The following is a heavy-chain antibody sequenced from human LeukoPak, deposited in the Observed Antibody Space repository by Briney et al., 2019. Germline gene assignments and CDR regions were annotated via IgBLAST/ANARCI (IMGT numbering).Heavy chain of an antibody. J-gene: IGHJ4*02. CDR2: TSASGDNT. V-gene: IGHV3-23*01. CDR3: AKRFCSATRCFHFDY. Sequence: GGSLRLSCAASGLTFAGYDMSWVRQAPGKGLEWVSTTSASGDNTYYAGSVKGRFTISRDNSKNTLYLQMDSLRAEDTAVYYCAKRFCSATRCFHFDYWGQGTLVTVSS. D-gene: IGHD2-2*01. CDR1: GLTFAGYD.